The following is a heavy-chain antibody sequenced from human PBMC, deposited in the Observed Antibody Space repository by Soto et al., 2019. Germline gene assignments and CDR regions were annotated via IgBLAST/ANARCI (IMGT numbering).Heavy chain of an antibody. D-gene: IGHD3-3*01. Sequence: GGSLRLSCSASGFTFSSYAMHWVRQAPGKGLEYVSAISSNGGSTYYADSVKGRFTISRDNSKNTLYLQMSSLRAEDTAVYYCVKDEVDNYDFWSGYYIVSVDPWGQGTLVTVSS. J-gene: IGHJ5*02. V-gene: IGHV3-64D*08. CDR3: VKDEVDNYDFWSGYYIVSVDP. CDR1: GFTFSSYA. CDR2: ISSNGGST.